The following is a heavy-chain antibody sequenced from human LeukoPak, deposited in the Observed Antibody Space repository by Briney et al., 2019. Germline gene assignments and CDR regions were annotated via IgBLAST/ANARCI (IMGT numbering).Heavy chain of an antibody. D-gene: IGHD3-9*01. J-gene: IGHJ5*02. Sequence: SQTLSLTCTVSGGSISSGDYYWSWIRQPPGKGLEWIGYIYYSGSTYYNPSLKSRVTISVDTSKNHFSLKLSSVTAAATAVYYCARHETGIGFDPWGQGTLVTVSS. CDR2: IYYSGST. CDR1: GGSISSGDYY. CDR3: ARHETGIGFDP. V-gene: IGHV4-30-4*01.